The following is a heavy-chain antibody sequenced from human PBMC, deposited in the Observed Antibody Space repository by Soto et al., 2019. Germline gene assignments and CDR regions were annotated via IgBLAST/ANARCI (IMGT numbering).Heavy chain of an antibody. V-gene: IGHV4-31*03. CDR1: GGSISSGGYY. CDR2: IYYSGTT. D-gene: IGHD1-26*01. CDR3: ARVASGNYGYQFDF. J-gene: IGHJ4*02. Sequence: SETLSLTCTVSGGSISSGGYYWSWIRQHPGKGLEWIGFIYYSGTTYYSSSPQSRVTISVDTSKNQFSLQVRSVTAADTAVYYCARVASGNYGYQFDFWGQGTQVTVSS.